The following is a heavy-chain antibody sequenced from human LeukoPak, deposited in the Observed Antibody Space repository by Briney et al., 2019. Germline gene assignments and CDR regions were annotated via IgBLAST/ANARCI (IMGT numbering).Heavy chain of an antibody. CDR2: ISAYNGNT. J-gene: IGHJ6*02. CDR1: GYTFTSYG. Sequence: GASVKVSCKASGYTFTSYGISWVRQTPGQGLEWMGWISAYNGNTNYAQKLQGRVTMTTDTSTSTAYMELRSLRSDDTAVYYCARMEQLVYKDNYYYGMDVWGQGTTVTVSS. D-gene: IGHD6-13*01. CDR3: ARMEQLVYKDNYYYGMDV. V-gene: IGHV1-18*01.